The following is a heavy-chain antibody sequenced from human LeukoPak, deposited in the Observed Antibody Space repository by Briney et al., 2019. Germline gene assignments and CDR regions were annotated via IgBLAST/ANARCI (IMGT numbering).Heavy chain of an antibody. CDR1: GFTFSSYW. CDR2: IRQDGSEK. Sequence: GGSLRLSCAASGFTFSSYWVSWVRQAPGKGLEWVANIRQDGSEKYYVDSVKGRFTISRDNAKNSLYLQMNSLRAEDTAVYYCARVDEDIVVVSAAMPFYYYYGMDVWGKGTTVTVSS. CDR3: ARVDEDIVVVSAAMPFYYYYGMDV. J-gene: IGHJ6*04. V-gene: IGHV3-7*03. D-gene: IGHD2-2*01.